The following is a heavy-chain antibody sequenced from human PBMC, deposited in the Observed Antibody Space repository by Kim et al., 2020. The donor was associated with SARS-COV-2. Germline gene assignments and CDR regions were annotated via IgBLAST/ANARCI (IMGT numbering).Heavy chain of an antibody. Sequence: GESLKISCKTSGYYFTSYWISWVRQMPGKGLQWMGKIDPSDSNINYSPSFQGHVTISVDKSINTAFLQWSSLKVSDSAIYYCARQHSYGSGSKGFWGQGTLVTVSS. D-gene: IGHD3-10*01. CDR1: GYYFTSYW. CDR2: IDPSDSNI. CDR3: ARQHSYGSGSKGF. J-gene: IGHJ4*02. V-gene: IGHV5-10-1*01.